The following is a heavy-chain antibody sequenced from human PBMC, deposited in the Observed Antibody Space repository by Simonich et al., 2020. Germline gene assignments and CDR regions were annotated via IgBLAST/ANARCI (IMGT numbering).Heavy chain of an antibody. CDR3: ARNGLVGILKAFDI. V-gene: IGHV1-2*02. CDR1: GYTFTGYY. D-gene: IGHD2-21*01. CDR2: VNPNSGGT. J-gene: IGHJ3*02. Sequence: QVQLVQSGAEVKKPGASVKVSCKASGYTFTGYYMHWVRQAPGQGLEWMGWVNPNSGGTNYAQKLQGRVTRTRDTSISTAYRELSRLRSDDTAVYYCARNGLVGILKAFDIWGQGTMVTVSS.